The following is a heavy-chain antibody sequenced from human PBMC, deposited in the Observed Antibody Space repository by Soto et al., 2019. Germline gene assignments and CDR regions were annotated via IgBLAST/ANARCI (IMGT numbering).Heavy chain of an antibody. J-gene: IGHJ4*02. V-gene: IGHV3-33*01. CDR1: GFTFSSYG. CDR3: ARDNYYDSSGCDY. D-gene: IGHD3-22*01. Sequence: ESGGGVVQPGRSLRLSCAASGFTFSSYGMHWVRQAPGKGLEWVAVIWYDGSNKYYADSVKGRFTISRDNSKNTLYLQMNSLRAEDTAVYYCARDNYYDSSGCDYWGQGTLVTVSS. CDR2: IWYDGSNK.